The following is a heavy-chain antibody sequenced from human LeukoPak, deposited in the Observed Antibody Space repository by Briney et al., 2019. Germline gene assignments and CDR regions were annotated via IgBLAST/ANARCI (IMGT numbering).Heavy chain of an antibody. Sequence: SEALSLTCTVSGGSISDYYWSWIRQPPGKGLEWIAYIYYSGNTKVNPSLKSRVTVSVDTSKNQFSLKLTSVTAADTAVYYCARDKWSGGGLAQFDPWGQGTLVTVSS. CDR2: IYYSGNT. CDR3: ARDKWSGGGLAQFDP. CDR1: GGSISDYY. D-gene: IGHD2-15*01. J-gene: IGHJ5*02. V-gene: IGHV4-59*01.